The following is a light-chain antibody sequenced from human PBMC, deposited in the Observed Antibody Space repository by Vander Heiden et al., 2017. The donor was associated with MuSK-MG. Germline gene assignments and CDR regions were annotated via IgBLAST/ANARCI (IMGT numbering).Light chain of an antibody. CDR1: NSNFGTHY. Sequence: QSVLTQPPAVSAAPGQKVTIPFSVSNSNFGTHYVSWYQQQPGTAPKLLIYDNNKRPSGIPARFSGSKSGTSATLGITGLQTGEEADSYCGTWNSSLSAGVFCGGTKLTVL. CDR3: GTWNSSLSAGV. CDR2: DNN. V-gene: IGLV1-51*01. J-gene: IGLJ2*01.